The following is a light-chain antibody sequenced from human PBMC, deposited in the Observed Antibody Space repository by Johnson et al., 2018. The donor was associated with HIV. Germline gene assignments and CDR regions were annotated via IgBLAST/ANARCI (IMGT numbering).Light chain of an antibody. CDR1: SSTIGNNY. Sequence: QSVLTQPPSVSAAPGQKVTISCSGSSSTIGNNYVSWYQLLPGTAPKLLIYKNTQRPSGIPDRFSGSKSGTSANLDITGLQTGDEAYYYCGTWDSSLRVSYVFGTGTKVTVL. V-gene: IGLV1-51*02. CDR2: KNT. J-gene: IGLJ1*01. CDR3: GTWDSSLRVSYV.